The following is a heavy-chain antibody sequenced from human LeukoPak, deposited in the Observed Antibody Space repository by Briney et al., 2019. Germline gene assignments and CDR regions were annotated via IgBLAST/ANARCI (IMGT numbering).Heavy chain of an antibody. CDR2: IKQDGSEE. CDR1: GFTFSTYW. V-gene: IGHV3-7*04. D-gene: IGHD6-13*01. CDR3: ARDHRSSSWYYPSC. J-gene: IGHJ4*02. Sequence: GGSLRLSCAASGFTFSTYWMSWVRQAPGKGLEWVANIKQDGSEEYYVDSVKGRFTISRDNSKNSLYLQMNSLRAEDTAVYYCARDHRSSSWYYPSCWGRGTLVTVSS.